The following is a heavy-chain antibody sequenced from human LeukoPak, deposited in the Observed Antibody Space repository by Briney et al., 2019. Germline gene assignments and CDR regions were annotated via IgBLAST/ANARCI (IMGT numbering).Heavy chain of an antibody. J-gene: IGHJ4*02. CDR1: GGSISSGGYY. D-gene: IGHD3-10*01. V-gene: IGHV4-30-2*01. CDR3: ARGNGSGSYYPSFDY. CDR2: IYQSGST. Sequence: NPSETLSLTCTVSGGSISSGGYYWSWIRQPPGKGLEWIGYIYQSGSTYYNPSLKSRVTISVDRSKNQFSLKLSSVTAADTAVYYCARGNGSGSYYPSFDYWGQGTLVTVSS.